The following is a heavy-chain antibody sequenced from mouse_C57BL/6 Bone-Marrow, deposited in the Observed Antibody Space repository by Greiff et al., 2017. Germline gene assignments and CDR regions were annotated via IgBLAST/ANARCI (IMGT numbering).Heavy chain of an antibody. J-gene: IGHJ2*01. V-gene: IGHV3-6*01. CDR3: ATDYSYYFDY. D-gene: IGHD1-1*01. Sequence: EVQLQESGPGLVKPSQSLSLTCSVTGYSITSGYYWNWIRQFPGNKLEWMGYISYDGSNNYNPSLKNRTSITRDTSKNQFFLKLNSVTTEDTATYYWATDYSYYFDYWGQGTTLTVSS. CDR2: ISYDGSN. CDR1: GYSITSGYY.